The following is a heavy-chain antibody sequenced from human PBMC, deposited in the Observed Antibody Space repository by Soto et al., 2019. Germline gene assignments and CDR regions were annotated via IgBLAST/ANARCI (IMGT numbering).Heavy chain of an antibody. CDR2: IIPIFGTA. CDR1: GGTFSSYA. D-gene: IGHD1-1*01. CDR3: ARDLPLERQSWFDP. J-gene: IGHJ5*02. V-gene: IGHV1-69*01. Sequence: QVQLVQSGAEVKKPGSSVKVSCKASGGTFSSYAISWVRQAPGQGLEWMGGIIPIFGTANYAQKFQGRVTITADESTSTAYMELSSLRSDDTAVYYCARDLPLERQSWFDPWGQGTLVTVSS.